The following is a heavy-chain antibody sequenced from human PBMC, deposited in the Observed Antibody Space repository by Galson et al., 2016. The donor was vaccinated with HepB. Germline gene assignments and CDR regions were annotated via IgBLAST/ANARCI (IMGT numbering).Heavy chain of an antibody. V-gene: IGHV4-39*01. D-gene: IGHD1-26*01. CDR1: GGSISSSSFS. CDR3: ASRKLFSGNSLDVDY. CDR2: IYYSGTT. Sequence: ETLSLTCSVSGGSISSSSFSWGWIRQPPGRGLEWIGSIYYSGTTYYTPSLKSRVTVSVVTSKNQFSLHLNYVTAADTAFYYFASRKLFSGNSLDVDYCGQGTLVTVSS. J-gene: IGHJ4*02.